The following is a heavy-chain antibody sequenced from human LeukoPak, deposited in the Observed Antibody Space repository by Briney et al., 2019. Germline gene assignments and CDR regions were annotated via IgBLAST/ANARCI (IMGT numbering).Heavy chain of an antibody. CDR3: AKGNYGEKIDY. CDR2: ISASGGIT. J-gene: IGHJ4*02. Sequence: PGGSLRLSCVASGFTFSRYGMTWFRQAPGKGLEWVSGISASGGITYHADSVKGRFTMSRDNSKNTVYLQMNSLRAEDTAVYYCAKGNYGEKIDYWGQGTLVTVSS. CDR1: GFTFSRYG. V-gene: IGHV3-23*01. D-gene: IGHD4-17*01.